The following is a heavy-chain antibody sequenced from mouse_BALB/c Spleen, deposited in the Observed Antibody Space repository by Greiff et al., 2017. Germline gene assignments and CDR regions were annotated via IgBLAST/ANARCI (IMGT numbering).Heavy chain of an antibody. D-gene: IGHD3-1*01. V-gene: IGHV5-17*02. CDR3: ARWAPYYFDY. Sequence: EVQGVESGGGLVQPGGSRKLSCAASGFTFSSFGMHWVRQAPEKGLEWVAYISSGSSTIYYADTVKGRFTISRDNPKNTLFLQMTSLRSEDTAMYYCARWAPYYFDYWGQGTTLTVSS. J-gene: IGHJ2*01. CDR2: ISSGSSTI. CDR1: GFTFSSFG.